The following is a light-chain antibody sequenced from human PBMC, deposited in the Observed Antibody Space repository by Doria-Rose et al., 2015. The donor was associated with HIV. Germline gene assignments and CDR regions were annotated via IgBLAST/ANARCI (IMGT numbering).Light chain of an antibody. CDR2: DGS. CDR3: HQYGTSWT. J-gene: IGKJ1*01. CDR1: QSFSSTY. Sequence: TQSPGTLSLSPGERATLSCRASQSFSSTYLAWYQQKPGQAPSLLIYDGSNRATGIPDRFSASGSGTDFTLTSNRLEPEDFALYYCHQYGTSWTFGQGTKVEI. V-gene: IGKV3-20*01.